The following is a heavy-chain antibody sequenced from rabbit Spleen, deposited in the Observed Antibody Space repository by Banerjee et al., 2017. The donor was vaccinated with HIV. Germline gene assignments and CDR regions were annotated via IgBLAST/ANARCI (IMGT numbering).Heavy chain of an antibody. J-gene: IGHJ6*01. CDR1: GFSFSSSYW. CDR3: ARRNGALDL. Sequence: QEQLVESGGGLVKPGASLTLTCTASGFSFSSSYWICWVRQAPGKGLEWIGCIYASSSGSTYYASWAKGRFAISKTSSTTVTLQMTSLTAADTATYFCARRNGALDLWGPGTLVTVS. D-gene: IGHD3-1*01. CDR2: IYASSSGST. V-gene: IGHV1S45*01.